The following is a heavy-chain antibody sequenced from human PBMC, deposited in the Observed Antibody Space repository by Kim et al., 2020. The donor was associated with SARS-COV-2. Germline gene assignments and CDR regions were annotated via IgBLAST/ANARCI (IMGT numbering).Heavy chain of an antibody. CDR2: ISYDGSNK. CDR3: ARRGYSSGWYLYY. Sequence: GGSLRLSCAASGFTFSSYGMHWVRQAPGKGLEWVAVISYDGSNKYYADSVKGRFTISRDNSKNTLYLQMNSLRAEDTAVYYCARRGYSSGWYLYYWGQGTLVTVSS. V-gene: IGHV3-33*05. CDR1: GFTFSSYG. D-gene: IGHD6-19*01. J-gene: IGHJ4*02.